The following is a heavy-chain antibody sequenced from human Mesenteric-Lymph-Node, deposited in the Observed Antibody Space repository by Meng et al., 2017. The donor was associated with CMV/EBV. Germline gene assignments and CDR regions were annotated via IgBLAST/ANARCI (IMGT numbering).Heavy chain of an antibody. D-gene: IGHD3-3*01. CDR1: GFTFSSFY. Sequence: GGSLRLSCAASGFTFSSFYINWVRQAPGKGLEWVSVIYSGGSTYYADSVKGRFTISRDNSKNTLYLQMNSLRAEDTAVYYCASSEGNFWSGRNWFDPWGQGTLVTVSS. CDR2: IYSGGST. V-gene: IGHV3-66*02. J-gene: IGHJ5*02. CDR3: ASSEGNFWSGRNWFDP.